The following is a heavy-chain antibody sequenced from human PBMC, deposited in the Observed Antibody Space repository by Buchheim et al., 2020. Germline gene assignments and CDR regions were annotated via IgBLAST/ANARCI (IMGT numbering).Heavy chain of an antibody. CDR3: ASERESSLGGMGG. D-gene: IGHD3-16*01. J-gene: IGHJ4*02. CDR1: GFTFSTYS. Sequence: EVHLVESGGGLVRPGGSLRLSCAASGFTFSTYSLNWVRQAPGKGLEWISHISSSSSTIYYADSVKARFTIPRDNAKKSVFLQMNSLRAEDTAMYYCASERESSLGGMGGWGQGT. V-gene: IGHV3-48*01. CDR2: ISSSSSTI.